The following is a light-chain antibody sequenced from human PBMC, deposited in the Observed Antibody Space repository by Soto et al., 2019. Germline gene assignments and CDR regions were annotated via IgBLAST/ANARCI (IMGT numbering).Light chain of an antibody. Sequence: IVLTQSPGTLSLSPGERATLSCRPSQSVSNNYLAWYQQKPGQAPRLLIYGASSRATGIADRFSGSGSGTDFTLTISRLEPEDFALYYCQQYGYSPITFGQGTRLEIK. CDR2: GAS. V-gene: IGKV3-20*01. CDR3: QQYGYSPIT. J-gene: IGKJ5*01. CDR1: QSVSNNY.